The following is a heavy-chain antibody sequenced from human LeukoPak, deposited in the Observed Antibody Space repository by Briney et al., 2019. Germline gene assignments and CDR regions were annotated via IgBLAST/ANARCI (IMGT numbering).Heavy chain of an antibody. CDR3: ARVDTVGYYYYYMDV. D-gene: IGHD5-12*01. Sequence: GGSLRLSCAASGFTFSSYEMNWVRQAPGEGPEWVSSISSSSSNKDYVDSVKGRFTVPRDNAKNSLYLQMDSLRVEDTAVYYCARVDTVGYYYYYMDVWGKGTTVTVSS. V-gene: IGHV3-21*01. J-gene: IGHJ6*03. CDR1: GFTFSSYE. CDR2: ISSSSSNK.